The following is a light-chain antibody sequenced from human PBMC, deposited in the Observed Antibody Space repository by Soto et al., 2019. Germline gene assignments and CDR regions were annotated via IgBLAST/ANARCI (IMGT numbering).Light chain of an antibody. CDR3: QQYNNWPPVT. CDR2: GAS. CDR1: QSISDT. V-gene: IGKV3-15*01. Sequence: EIVMTQSPATLSVSPGGRATLSCRASQSISDTLAWYQQKPGQAPRLLIYGASTRAPGFPARFSGSGSGTDFTLTISSLQSEDFAVYYCQQYNNWPPVTFGGGTKVDIK. J-gene: IGKJ4*01.